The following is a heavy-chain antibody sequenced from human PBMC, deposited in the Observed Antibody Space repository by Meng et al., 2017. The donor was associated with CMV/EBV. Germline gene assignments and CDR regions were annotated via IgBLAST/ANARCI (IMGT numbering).Heavy chain of an antibody. V-gene: IGHV3-30*02. CDR1: GFTFSSYG. CDR2: IRYDGSNK. Sequence: GESLKISCAASGFTFSSYGMHWVRQAPGKGLEWVAFIRYDGSNKYYADSVKGRFTISRDNSKNTLHLQMNSLRAEDTAVYYCAKDKQYYDSSGWIDYWGQGTLVTVSS. J-gene: IGHJ4*02. CDR3: AKDKQYYDSSGWIDY. D-gene: IGHD3-22*01.